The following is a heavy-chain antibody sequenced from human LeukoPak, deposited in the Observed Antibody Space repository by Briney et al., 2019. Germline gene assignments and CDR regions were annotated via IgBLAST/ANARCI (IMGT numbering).Heavy chain of an antibody. Sequence: GGSLRLSCAASGFTFSSYWMSWVRQPPGKGLEWVATIKQDGSEKHYVDSVKGRLTISRDNAKNSLYVQMNSLRVEDTAVYYCVRAGGTGWSDYWGQGTLVTVSS. CDR2: IKQDGSEK. V-gene: IGHV3-7*01. CDR3: VRAGGTGWSDY. J-gene: IGHJ4*02. D-gene: IGHD6-19*01. CDR1: GFTFSSYW.